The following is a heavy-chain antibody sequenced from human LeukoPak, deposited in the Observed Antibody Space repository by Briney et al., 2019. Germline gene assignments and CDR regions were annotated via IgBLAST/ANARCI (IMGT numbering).Heavy chain of an antibody. V-gene: IGHV3-7*01. J-gene: IGHJ4*02. CDR1: GFTLSTFW. CDR3: ARDRFYGDYAGVADY. CDR2: IKQDGIEK. D-gene: IGHD4-17*01. Sequence: GGSLTLSCAASGFTLSTFWMGWVRQTPGKGLEWVANIKQDGIEKYHVESVRGRFTISRDNAKNSLFLQMNSLRAEDTAVYYCARDRFYGDYAGVADYWGQGTLVTASS.